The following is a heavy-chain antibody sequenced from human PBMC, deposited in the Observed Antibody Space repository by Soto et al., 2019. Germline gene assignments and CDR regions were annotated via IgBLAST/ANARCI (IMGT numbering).Heavy chain of an antibody. CDR2: IKQDGSEK. V-gene: IGHV3-7*01. CDR3: ARADVDGDYGDYMGLDYYYYMDV. Sequence: GGSLRLSCAASGFTFSSYWMSWVRQAPGKGLEWVANIKQDGSEKYYVDSVKGRFTISRDNAKNSLYLQMNSLRAEDTAVYYCARADVDGDYGDYMGLDYYYYMDVWGKGTTVTVSS. CDR1: GFTFSSYW. D-gene: IGHD4-17*01. J-gene: IGHJ6*03.